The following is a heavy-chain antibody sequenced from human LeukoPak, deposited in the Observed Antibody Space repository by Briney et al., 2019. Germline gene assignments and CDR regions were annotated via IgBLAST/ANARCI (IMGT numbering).Heavy chain of an antibody. CDR3: AREGGYDSSGYYYAPFDY. J-gene: IGHJ4*02. CDR1: GFTFSSYW. Sequence: GGSLRLSCAASGFTFSSYWMSWVRQAPGKGLEWVANIKQDGSEKYYVDSVKGRFTISRDNAKNSLYLQMNSLRAEDTAVYYCAREGGYDSSGYYYAPFDYWGQGTLVTVSS. D-gene: IGHD3-22*01. V-gene: IGHV3-7*01. CDR2: IKQDGSEK.